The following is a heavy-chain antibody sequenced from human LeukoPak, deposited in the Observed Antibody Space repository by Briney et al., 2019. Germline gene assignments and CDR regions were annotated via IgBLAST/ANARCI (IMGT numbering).Heavy chain of an antibody. Sequence: PGRALRLSCAAPGFTFSSYSMHWVRQAPGQGLEWGAVISYDGSNKYYADSVKGRFTISRDNSKNTLYLQMNSLRAEDTAVYYCARDSGQATDCSSTSCYNDFDYWGQGTLVTVSS. V-gene: IGHV3-30-3*01. J-gene: IGHJ4*02. D-gene: IGHD2-2*02. CDR1: GFTFSSYS. CDR3: ARDSGQATDCSSTSCYNDFDY. CDR2: ISYDGSNK.